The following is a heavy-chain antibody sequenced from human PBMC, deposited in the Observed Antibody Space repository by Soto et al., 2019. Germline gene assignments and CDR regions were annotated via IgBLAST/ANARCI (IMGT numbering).Heavy chain of an antibody. D-gene: IGHD3-9*01. CDR1: GFTFSTYA. CDR3: ARDLYGTGGMDV. J-gene: IGHJ6*02. V-gene: IGHV3-30-3*01. CDR2: ISYDGSNK. Sequence: PGGSLRLSCAASGFTFSTYAMRWVRQAPGKGLEWVAVISYDGSNKYYADSVKGRFTISRDNSKNTLYLQMNSLRTEDTAVYYCARDLYGTGGMDVWGQGTTVTV.